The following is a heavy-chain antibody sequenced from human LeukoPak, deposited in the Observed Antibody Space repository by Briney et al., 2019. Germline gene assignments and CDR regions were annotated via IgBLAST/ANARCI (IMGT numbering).Heavy chain of an antibody. CDR1: GFTFSSYG. D-gene: IGHD6-13*01. CDR3: ARDHSAAAVPEDWLDP. CDR2: IWYDGSNK. V-gene: IGHV3-33*01. J-gene: IGHJ5*02. Sequence: PGRSLRLSCAASGFTFSSYGMHWVRQAPGKGLEWVAVIWYDGSNKYYADSVKGRFTISRDNSKNTLYLQMNSLRAEDTAVYYCARDHSAAAVPEDWLDPWGQGTLVTVSS.